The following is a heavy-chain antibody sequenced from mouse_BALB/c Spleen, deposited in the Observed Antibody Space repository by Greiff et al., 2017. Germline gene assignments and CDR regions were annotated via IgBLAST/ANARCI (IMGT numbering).Heavy chain of an antibody. CDR3: ARGYGNCAMDY. D-gene: IGHD2-10*02. CDR2: ISDGGSST. J-gene: IGHJ4*01. V-gene: IGHV5-4*02. CDR1: GFTFSDYY. Sequence: EVQLVESGAGLVKPGGSLKLSCAASGFTFSDYYMYWVRQTPEKRLEWVATISDGGSSTYYPDSVKGRFTISRDNAKNNLYLQMSSLKTEDTAMYYCARGYGNCAMDYWGQGTSVTVSS.